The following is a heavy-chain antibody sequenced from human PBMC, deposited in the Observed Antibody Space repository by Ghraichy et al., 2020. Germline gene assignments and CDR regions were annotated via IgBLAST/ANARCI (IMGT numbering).Heavy chain of an antibody. CDR1: GFTVSSNY. CDR2: IYSGGST. J-gene: IGHJ4*02. D-gene: IGHD3-22*01. V-gene: IGHV3-53*01. CDR3: ASVYDSSGLSVDY. Sequence: LSLTCAASGFTVSSNYMSWVRQAPGKGLEWVSVIYSGGSTYYADSVKGRFTISRDNSKNTLYLQMNSLRAEDTAVYYCASVYDSSGLSVDYWGQGTLVTVSS.